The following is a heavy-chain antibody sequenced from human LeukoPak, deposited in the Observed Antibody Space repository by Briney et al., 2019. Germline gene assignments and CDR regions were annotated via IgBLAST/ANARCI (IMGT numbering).Heavy chain of an antibody. J-gene: IGHJ4*02. CDR3: ARAYCSGGSCYYFDY. CDR1: GFTVSSNY. V-gene: IGHV3-66*02. CDR2: LYSGGGT. Sequence: GGSLRLSCAASGFTVSSNYMSWVRQASGKGLEWVSVLYSGGGTYYADSVKGRFTISRDNSKNTLYLQMNSLRAEDTAMYYCARAYCSGGSCYYFDYWGQGTLVTVSS. D-gene: IGHD2-15*01.